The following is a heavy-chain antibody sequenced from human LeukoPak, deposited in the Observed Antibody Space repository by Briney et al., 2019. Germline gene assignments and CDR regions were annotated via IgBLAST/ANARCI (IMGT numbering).Heavy chain of an antibody. Sequence: GGSLTLSCAPSGFIVSDVWMSWVRPAPGKGLEWVARIKSAASSRTIAYAAPVKGRFCTSRNGSRTILYLEMQRLKFEDTGTYECIAQASHGGQGTPGTVSS. CDR2: IKSAASSRTI. J-gene: IGHJ4*02. CDR1: GFIVSDVW. CDR3: IAQASH. V-gene: IGHV3-15*01.